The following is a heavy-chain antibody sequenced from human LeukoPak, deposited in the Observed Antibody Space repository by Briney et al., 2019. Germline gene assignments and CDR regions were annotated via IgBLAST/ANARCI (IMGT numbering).Heavy chain of an antibody. Sequence: SGESLKISCKGSGYSFTSYWIGWVRQMPGKGLEWMGIIYPGESETRYSPSVQGQVTISADKSITTAYLQWSSLKASDTAMYYCAKLGAYSSSWYGFFDYWGQGTLVAVSS. CDR3: AKLGAYSSSWYGFFDY. V-gene: IGHV5-51*01. CDR2: IYPGESET. J-gene: IGHJ4*02. CDR1: GYSFTSYW. D-gene: IGHD6-13*01.